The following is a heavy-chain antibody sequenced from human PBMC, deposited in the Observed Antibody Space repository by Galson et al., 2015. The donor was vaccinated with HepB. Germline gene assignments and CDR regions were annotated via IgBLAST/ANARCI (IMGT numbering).Heavy chain of an antibody. J-gene: IGHJ4*02. CDR1: GFTFSSYS. CDR3: ARDEGEYSSSWYDY. V-gene: IGHV3-48*02. D-gene: IGHD6-13*01. Sequence: SLRLSGAASGFTFSSYSMNWVRQAPGKGLEWVSYISSSSSTIYYADSVKGRFTISRDNAKNSLYLQMNSLRDEDTAVYYCARDEGEYSSSWYDYWGQGTLVTVSS. CDR2: ISSSSSTI.